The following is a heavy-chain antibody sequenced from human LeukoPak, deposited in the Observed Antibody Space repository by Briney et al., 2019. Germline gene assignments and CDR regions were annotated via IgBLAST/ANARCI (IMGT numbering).Heavy chain of an antibody. Sequence: GGSLRLSCAASGFPFTIAWMSWVRQAPGNGLEWIGRIRSKNDGGTTDDAAPVKGKFTISRDDSKSTLYLHMSSLTTEDTAIYYCTAYYDFLTGYNTRRDYWGRGTLVTVSP. V-gene: IGHV3-15*01. CDR1: GFPFTIAW. CDR2: IRSKNDGGTT. J-gene: IGHJ4*02. CDR3: TAYYDFLTGYNTRRDY. D-gene: IGHD3-9*01.